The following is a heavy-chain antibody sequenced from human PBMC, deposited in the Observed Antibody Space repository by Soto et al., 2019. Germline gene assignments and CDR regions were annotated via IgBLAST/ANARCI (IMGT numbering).Heavy chain of an antibody. J-gene: IGHJ6*02. V-gene: IGHV1-69*13. D-gene: IGHD2-15*01. Sequence: GASVKVSCKASGGTFSSYASSWVRQAPGQGLEWMGGIIPIFGTANYAQKFQGRVTITADESTSTAYMELSSLRSEDTAVYYCARHPGGRGYYYGMDVWGQGTKVTVSS. CDR3: ARHPGGRGYYYGMDV. CDR1: GGTFSSYA. CDR2: IIPIFGTA.